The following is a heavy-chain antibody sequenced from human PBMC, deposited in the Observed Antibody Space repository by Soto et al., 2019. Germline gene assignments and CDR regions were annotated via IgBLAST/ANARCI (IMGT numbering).Heavy chain of an antibody. Sequence: SETLSLTCTVSGGSISSGGYYWSWIRQHPGKGLEWIGYIYYSGSTYYNPSLKSRVTISVDTSKNQFSLKLSSVTAADTAVYYCARDRDSSPGGVDYWGQGTLVTVSS. CDR3: ARDRDSSPGGVDY. D-gene: IGHD6-6*01. CDR2: IYYSGST. CDR1: GGSISSGGYY. V-gene: IGHV4-31*03. J-gene: IGHJ4*02.